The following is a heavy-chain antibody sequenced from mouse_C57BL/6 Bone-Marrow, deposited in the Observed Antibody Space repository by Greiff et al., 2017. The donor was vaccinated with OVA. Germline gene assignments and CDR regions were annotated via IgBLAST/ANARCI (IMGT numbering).Heavy chain of an antibody. CDR1: GYTFTSYG. Sequence: VQLKESGAELARPGASVKLSCKASGYTFTSYGISWVKQRTGQGLEWIGEIYPRSGNTYYNEKFKGKATLTADKSSSTAYMELRSLTSEDSAVYFCARKAVTTETWFAYWGQGTLVTVSA. CDR2: IYPRSGNT. CDR3: ARKAVTTETWFAY. J-gene: IGHJ3*01. V-gene: IGHV1-81*01. D-gene: IGHD2-2*01.